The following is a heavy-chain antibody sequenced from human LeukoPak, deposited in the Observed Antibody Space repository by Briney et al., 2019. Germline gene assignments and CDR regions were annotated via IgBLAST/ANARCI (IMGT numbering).Heavy chain of an antibody. J-gene: IGHJ4*02. CDR1: GYSFTNYY. V-gene: IGHV5-51*01. D-gene: IGHD5-18*01. CDR2: IYPGDSDT. Sequence: GESLKISGRGSGYSFTNYYIGWVRQMLGKGLEWMGIIYPGDSDTRYSPSFQGQVTISADKSNSTAYLKWSSLKASDTAMYDCSRGDGYSYGYAPDYWGQGTLVTVSS. CDR3: SRGDGYSYGYAPDY.